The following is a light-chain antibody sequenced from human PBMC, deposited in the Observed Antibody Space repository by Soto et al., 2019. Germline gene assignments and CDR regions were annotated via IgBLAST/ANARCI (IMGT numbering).Light chain of an antibody. Sequence: DIQMTQSPSTLSGNVGDRVTITCRASQTISSWLAWYQQKPGKALKLLIYKASTLKSGVPSRFSGSGSGTDFTLTIRSLQPDDFATYYCQQYNSYWTFGQGSKVDIK. CDR3: QQYNSYWT. CDR1: QTISSW. J-gene: IGKJ1*01. CDR2: KAS. V-gene: IGKV1-5*03.